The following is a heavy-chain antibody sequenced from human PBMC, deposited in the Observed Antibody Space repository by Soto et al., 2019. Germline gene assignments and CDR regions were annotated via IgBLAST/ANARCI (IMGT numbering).Heavy chain of an antibody. V-gene: IGHV4-59*01. CDR1: GGSFSGYY. Sequence: PSETLSLTCAVYGGSFSGYYWSWIRQPPGKGLEWIGYIYYSGSTNYNPSLKTRVTMSVDTPKNQFSLKLSSVTAADTAVYYCARVYSGSRKIDSWGQGTLVTV. J-gene: IGHJ4*02. CDR3: ARVYSGSRKIDS. CDR2: IYYSGST. D-gene: IGHD1-26*01.